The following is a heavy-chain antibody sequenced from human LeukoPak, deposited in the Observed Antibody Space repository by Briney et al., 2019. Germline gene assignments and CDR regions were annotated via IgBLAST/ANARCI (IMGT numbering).Heavy chain of an antibody. J-gene: IGHJ1*01. Sequence: GESLKISCQGSGYSFTSYYIACVRQRPGQGLEWMGIVYPADSDITYSPSVKGQVTISVDKSLKTAYLQWRNLKASDTAIYYCAIPGESDLAGYLQHWGQGTPVTVSS. D-gene: IGHD2-21*01. V-gene: IGHV5-51*01. CDR3: AIPGESDLAGYLQH. CDR2: VYPADSDI. CDR1: GYSFTSYY.